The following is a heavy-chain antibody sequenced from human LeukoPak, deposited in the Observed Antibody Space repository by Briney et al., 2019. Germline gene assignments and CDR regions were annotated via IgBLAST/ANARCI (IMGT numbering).Heavy chain of an antibody. CDR3: ARHSGASPHYFDY. CDR2: IYYSGTT. V-gene: IGHV4-59*08. Sequence: PSETLTLTCTVSDGAITNYFWTWIRQPPGRGLEWIGFIYYSGTTHYIPSLKSRVTMSVATSNNQFSLRLSSVTAADTAIYYCARHSGASPHYFDYWGQGALVSVSS. CDR1: DGAITNYF. D-gene: IGHD1-26*01. J-gene: IGHJ4*02.